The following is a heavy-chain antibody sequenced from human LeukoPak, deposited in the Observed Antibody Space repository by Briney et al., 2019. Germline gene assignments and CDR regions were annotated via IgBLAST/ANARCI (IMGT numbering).Heavy chain of an antibody. CDR3: ARDYNS. J-gene: IGHJ4*02. D-gene: IGHD3-10*01. Sequence: GGSLRLSCSASGFTFTDYYMSWIRQAPGKGLEWASYISPSGTVIYYGDSVKGRFTISRDNAKKSLFLQMNSLRAEDTAVYYCARDYNSWGQGTLVTVSS. V-gene: IGHV3-11*01. CDR1: GFTFTDYY. CDR2: ISPSGTVI.